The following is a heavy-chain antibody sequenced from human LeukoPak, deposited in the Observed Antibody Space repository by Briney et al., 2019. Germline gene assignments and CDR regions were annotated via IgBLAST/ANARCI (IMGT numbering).Heavy chain of an antibody. J-gene: IGHJ4*02. D-gene: IGHD3-22*01. CDR2: ISWNSGSI. V-gene: IGHV3-9*01. CDR1: GFTFDDYA. CDR3: AKDRASSGYSPLFDY. Sequence: GGSQTLYCAPSGFTFDDYAMHWARQAAGKGQEWVSGISWNSGSIGYADSVKGRFTISRDNAKNSLYLQMNSLRAEDTALYYCAKDRASSGYSPLFDYWGQGTLVTVSS.